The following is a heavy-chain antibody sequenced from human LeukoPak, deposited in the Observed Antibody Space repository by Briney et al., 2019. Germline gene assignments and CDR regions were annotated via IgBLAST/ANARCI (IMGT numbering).Heavy chain of an antibody. J-gene: IGHJ3*02. Sequence: ASVKVSSKASGYTFTSYGIRWVRQAPGQGLEWMGIINPSGGSTSYAQKFQGRVTMTRDTSTSTIYMELSSLRSEDTAVYYCARDRTLRWLTGLGAFDIWGQGTMVTVSS. CDR1: GYTFTSYG. CDR3: ARDRTLRWLTGLGAFDI. CDR2: INPSGGST. D-gene: IGHD4-17*01. V-gene: IGHV1-46*01.